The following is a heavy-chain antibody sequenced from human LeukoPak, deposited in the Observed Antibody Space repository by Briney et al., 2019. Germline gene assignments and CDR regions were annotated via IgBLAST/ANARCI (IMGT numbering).Heavy chain of an antibody. J-gene: IGHJ4*02. CDR2: IWYDGSNK. D-gene: IGHD2/OR15-2a*01. V-gene: IGHV3-33*01. CDR1: GFTFSSYG. Sequence: GGSLRLSCAASGFTFSSYGMHWVRQAPGKGLEWVALIWYDGSNKHYADSVKGRLTISRDNSKNTLYLQMNSLRAEDTAVYYCAREGPRGNSQFDYWGQGTLVTVSS. CDR3: AREGPRGNSQFDY.